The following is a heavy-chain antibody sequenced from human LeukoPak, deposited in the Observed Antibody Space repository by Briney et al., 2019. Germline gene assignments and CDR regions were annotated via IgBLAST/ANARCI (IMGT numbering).Heavy chain of an antibody. J-gene: IGHJ4*01. CDR1: GYTFTNYW. D-gene: IGHD6-19*01. CDR2: INPGDSEI. V-gene: IGHV5-51*01. Sequence: GESLKISCQGSGYTFTNYWIGWARQMPGKGLEWMGSINPGDSEIKYSPSFQGQVTISADKSISTAYLQWSSLKASDSAMYYCARPGYRSRYFDYWGHGALVTVSS. CDR3: ARPGYRSRYFDY.